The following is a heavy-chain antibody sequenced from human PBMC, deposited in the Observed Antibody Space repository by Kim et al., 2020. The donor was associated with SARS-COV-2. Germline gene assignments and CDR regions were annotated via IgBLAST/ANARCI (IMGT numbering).Heavy chain of an antibody. Sequence: SVKVSCKASGGTFSSYAISWVRQAPGQGLEWMGGIIPIFGTANYAQKFQGRVTITADESTSTAYMELSSLRSEDTAVYYCARDPVDDSSSWQYYYYGMDVWGQGTTVTVSS. D-gene: IGHD6-13*01. CDR1: GGTFSSYA. V-gene: IGHV1-69*13. J-gene: IGHJ6*02. CDR3: ARDPVDDSSSWQYYYYGMDV. CDR2: IIPIFGTA.